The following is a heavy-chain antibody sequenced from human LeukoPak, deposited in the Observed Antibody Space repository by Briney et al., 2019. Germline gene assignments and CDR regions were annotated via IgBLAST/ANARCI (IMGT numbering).Heavy chain of an antibody. D-gene: IGHD1-26*01. CDR1: GGSISSYY. V-gene: IGHV4-59*08. CDR3: ARRRQGGYSGGYGDFDY. J-gene: IGHJ4*02. Sequence: PSETLSLTCTVSGGSISSYYWSWIRQPPGKGLEWIGYIYYSGSTNYNPSLKSRVTISVDTSKNQFSLKLSSVTAADTAVYYCARRRQGGYSGGYGDFDYWGQGTLVTVSS. CDR2: IYYSGST.